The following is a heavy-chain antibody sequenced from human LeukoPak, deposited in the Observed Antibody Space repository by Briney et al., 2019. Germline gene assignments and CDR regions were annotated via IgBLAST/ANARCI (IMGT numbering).Heavy chain of an antibody. J-gene: IGHJ5*02. CDR1: GFTFSSYG. V-gene: IGHV3-30*18. CDR2: ISYDGSNK. Sequence: GGSLRLSCAASGFTFSSYGMHWVRQAPGKGLEWVAVISYDGSNKYYADSVKGRFTISRDNSKNTLYLQMNSLRAEDTAVYYCAKDITMVRGVIRNDPWGQGTLVTVSS. D-gene: IGHD3-10*01. CDR3: AKDITMVRGVIRNDP.